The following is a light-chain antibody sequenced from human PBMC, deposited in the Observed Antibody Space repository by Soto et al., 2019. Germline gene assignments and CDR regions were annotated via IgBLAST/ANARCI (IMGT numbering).Light chain of an antibody. Sequence: QSALTQPASVSGSPGQSITISCTGTSSDFGSYNLVSWYQQHPGKAPKLMIYEVSKRPSGVSNRFSGSKSGNTASLTISGLQAEDEADYYCCSYAGSSTPLIFGTGPKVTVL. V-gene: IGLV2-23*02. CDR2: EVS. CDR3: CSYAGSSTPLI. CDR1: SSDFGSYNL. J-gene: IGLJ1*01.